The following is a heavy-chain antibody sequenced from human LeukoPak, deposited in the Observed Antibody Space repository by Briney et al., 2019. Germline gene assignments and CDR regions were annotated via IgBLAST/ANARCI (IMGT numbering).Heavy chain of an antibody. Sequence: SETLSLTCTVSGGSISSSSYYWGWIRQPPGKGLEWIGSIYYSGSTYYNPSLKSRVTISVDTSKNQFSLKLSSVTAADTAVYYCARVRGYSSGWYPHYGMDVWGQGTTVTVSS. CDR3: ARVRGYSSGWYPHYGMDV. V-gene: IGHV4-39*07. D-gene: IGHD6-19*01. CDR2: IYYSGST. CDR1: GGSISSSSYY. J-gene: IGHJ6*02.